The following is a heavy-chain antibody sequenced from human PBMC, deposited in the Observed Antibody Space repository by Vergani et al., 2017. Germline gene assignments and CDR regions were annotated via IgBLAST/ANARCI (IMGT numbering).Heavy chain of an antibody. CDR2: IYTGGST. D-gene: IGHD3-9*01. Sequence: QVQLQESGPGLVKPSQTLSLTCSVSGDSINSDTYHWSWIRQPAGKGLEWIGRIYTGGSTTYNPSLKSRISISIDTSKNQFSLKLSSVTAADTAIYYCARDQDDYDILTGYRYWYFDLWGRGTLVTVSS. CDR3: ARDQDDYDILTGYRYWYFDL. CDR1: GDSINSDTYH. V-gene: IGHV4-61*02. J-gene: IGHJ2*01.